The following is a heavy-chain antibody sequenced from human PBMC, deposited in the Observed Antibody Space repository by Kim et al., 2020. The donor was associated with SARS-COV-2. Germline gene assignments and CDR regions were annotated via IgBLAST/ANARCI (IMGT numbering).Heavy chain of an antibody. V-gene: IGHV4-34*01. Sequence: NPSLKSRVNISVDTSKNQISLKLTSVTAADTAMFYCARALNYYDSRGAFDVWSQGTMVTVSS. J-gene: IGHJ3*01. D-gene: IGHD3-22*01. CDR3: ARALNYYDSRGAFDV.